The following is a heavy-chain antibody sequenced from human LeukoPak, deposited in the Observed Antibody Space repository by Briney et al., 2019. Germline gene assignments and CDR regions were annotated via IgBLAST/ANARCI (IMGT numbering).Heavy chain of an antibody. V-gene: IGHV4-59*11. CDR3: ARGFYDFWSPFDY. CDR1: GVSISSHY. CDR2: IYYSGST. Sequence: SETLSLTCTVSGVSISSHYWSWIRQPPAKGLEWIGYIYYSGSTNYNPSLKSRVTISVDTSKNQFSLKLSSVTAADTAVYYCARGFYDFWSPFDYWGQGTLVTVSS. D-gene: IGHD3-3*01. J-gene: IGHJ4*02.